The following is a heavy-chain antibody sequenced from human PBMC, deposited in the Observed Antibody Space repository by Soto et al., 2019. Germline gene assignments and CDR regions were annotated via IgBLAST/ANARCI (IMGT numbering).Heavy chain of an antibody. CDR2: IFYSGST. CDR3: ARQSRGSGSYYRFDP. J-gene: IGHJ5*02. CDR1: GGSISSSSYY. D-gene: IGHD3-10*01. Sequence: SETLSLTCTVSGGSISSSSYYWGWIRQPPGKGLEWIGSIFYSGSTYYNPSLKGRVTISVDTSKNQFSLKLSSVTAADTSVYYCARQSRGSGSYYRFDPWGQGTLVTVSS. V-gene: IGHV4-39*01.